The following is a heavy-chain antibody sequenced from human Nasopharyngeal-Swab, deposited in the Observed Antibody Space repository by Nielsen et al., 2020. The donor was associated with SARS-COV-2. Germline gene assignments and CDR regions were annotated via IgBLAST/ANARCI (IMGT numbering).Heavy chain of an antibody. CDR1: GFTFSSYW. J-gene: IGHJ4*02. Sequence: GESLKISCSASGFTFSSYWMHWVRQLSGKGLVWVSRISTDGSGTNYADSVKGRFTVSRDNAKNTLYLQMNSLRAEDTAVYYCARREGFCSGGTCYLDYWGQGTLVTVSS. CDR3: ARREGFCSGGTCYLDY. V-gene: IGHV3-74*01. D-gene: IGHD2-15*01. CDR2: ISTDGSGT.